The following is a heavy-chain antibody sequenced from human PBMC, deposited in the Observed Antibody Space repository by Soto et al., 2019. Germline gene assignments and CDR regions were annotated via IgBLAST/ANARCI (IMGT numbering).Heavy chain of an antibody. CDR3: AREGDCSGGSCYSHWFDP. V-gene: IGHV4-30-4*01. CDR2: IYYSGST. D-gene: IGHD2-15*01. Sequence: LSLTCTVSGGSISSGDYYWSWIRQPPGKGLEWMGYIYYSGSTYYNPSLKSRVTISVDTSKNQFSLKLSSVTAAVTAVYSCAREGDCSGGSCYSHWFDPWGQGTLVTVSS. CDR1: GGSISSGDYY. J-gene: IGHJ5*02.